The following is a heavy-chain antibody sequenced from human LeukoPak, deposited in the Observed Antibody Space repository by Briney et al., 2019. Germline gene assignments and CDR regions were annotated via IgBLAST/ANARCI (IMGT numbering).Heavy chain of an antibody. D-gene: IGHD3-3*01. CDR2: INHSGST. CDR1: GGSFSGYY. CDR3: ARSERITIFGVVISWYFDY. Sequence: PSETLSLTCAVYGGSFSGYYRSWIRQPPGKGLEWIGEINHSGSTNYNPSLKSRVTISVDTSKNQFSLKLSSVTAADTAVYYCARSERITIFGVVISWYFDYWGQGTLVTVSS. J-gene: IGHJ4*02. V-gene: IGHV4-34*01.